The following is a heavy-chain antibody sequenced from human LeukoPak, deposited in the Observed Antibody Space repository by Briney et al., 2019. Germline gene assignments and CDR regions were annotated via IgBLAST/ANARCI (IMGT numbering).Heavy chain of an antibody. V-gene: IGHV3-30*02. CDR1: GFTFSTYS. Sequence: GGSLRLSCAASGFTFSTYSIHWVRQAPGKGLEWVAFIRYDGSNKYYADSVKGRFTISRDNSKNTLYLQMNSLRAEDTAVYYCAKDQIDFWSGYCAFDIWGQGTMVTVSS. CDR2: IRYDGSNK. CDR3: AKDQIDFWSGYCAFDI. J-gene: IGHJ3*02. D-gene: IGHD3-3*01.